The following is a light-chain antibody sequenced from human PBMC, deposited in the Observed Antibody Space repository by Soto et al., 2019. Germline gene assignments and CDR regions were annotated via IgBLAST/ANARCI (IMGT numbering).Light chain of an antibody. Sequence: QAVLTPPPSVSGSPGQRATISCTGSSSNIRAGYDVHWYQQLPGTAPKLLIYGNSNRPSGVPDRFSGSKSGTSASLAITGLQAEDEADYYCQSYDSSLGGLYVFGTGTKVTVL. V-gene: IGLV1-40*01. CDR1: SSNIRAGYD. J-gene: IGLJ1*01. CDR3: QSYDSSLGGLYV. CDR2: GNS.